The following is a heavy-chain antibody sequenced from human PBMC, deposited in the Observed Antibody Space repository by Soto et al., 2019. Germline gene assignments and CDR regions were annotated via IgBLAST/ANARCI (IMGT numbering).Heavy chain of an antibody. CDR3: ARPPGYISGWYYFDL. V-gene: IGHV1-2*02. J-gene: IGHJ4*02. Sequence: ASVKVSCKASGYSFIDYYMHWVRQAPGQGFEWMGRISPKSGGTNYAQKFEGRVTMTWDTSLNTAYMELSSLISEDTAVYYCARPPGYISGWYYFDLWGQGTLVTVSS. D-gene: IGHD6-19*01. CDR2: ISPKSGGT. CDR1: GYSFIDYY.